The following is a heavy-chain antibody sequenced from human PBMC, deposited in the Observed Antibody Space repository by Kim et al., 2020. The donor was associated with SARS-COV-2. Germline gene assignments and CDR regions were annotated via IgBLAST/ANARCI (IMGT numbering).Heavy chain of an antibody. CDR3: ARGGSITIFGVVRKKESLFDP. V-gene: IGHV4-34*01. Sequence: SETLSLTCAVYGGSFSGYYWSWIRQPPGKGLEWIGEINHSGSTNYNPSLKSRVTISVDTSKNQFSLKLSSVTAADTAVYYCARGGSITIFGVVRKKESLFDPWGQGTLVTVSS. CDR1: GGSFSGYY. J-gene: IGHJ5*02. CDR2: INHSGST. D-gene: IGHD3-3*01.